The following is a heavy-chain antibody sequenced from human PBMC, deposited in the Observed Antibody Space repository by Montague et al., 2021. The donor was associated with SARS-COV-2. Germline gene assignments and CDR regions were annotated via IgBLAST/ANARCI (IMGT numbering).Heavy chain of an antibody. V-gene: IGHV3-48*03. J-gene: IGHJ6*02. CDR1: GFTFSSYE. Sequence: SLRLSCAASGFTFSSYEMNWVRQAPGKGLEWVSYISSSGSTIYHADSVKGRFTISRDNAKNSLYLQMNSLRAEDAAVYYCARNYYDSSGYYYPFYYYGMDVWGQGTTATVSS. CDR2: ISSSGSTI. D-gene: IGHD3-22*01. CDR3: ARNYYDSSGYYYPFYYYGMDV.